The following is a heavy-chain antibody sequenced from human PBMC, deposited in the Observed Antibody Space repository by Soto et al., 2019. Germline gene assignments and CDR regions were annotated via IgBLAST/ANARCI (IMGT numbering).Heavy chain of an antibody. V-gene: IGHV1-69*04. D-gene: IGHD4-4*01. J-gene: IGHJ6*03. CDR1: GGTFSSYT. Sequence: SVKVSCKASGGTFSSYTISWVRQAPGQGLEWMGRIIPILGIANYAQKFQGRVTITADKSTSTAYMELSSLRSEDTAVYYCARDRDYSNYGYYYYMDVWGKGTTVTVSS. CDR3: ARDRDYSNYGYYYYMDV. CDR2: IIPILGIA.